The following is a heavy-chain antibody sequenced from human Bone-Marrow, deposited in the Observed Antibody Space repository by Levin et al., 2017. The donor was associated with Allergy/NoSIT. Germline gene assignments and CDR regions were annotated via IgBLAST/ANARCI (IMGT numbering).Heavy chain of an antibody. CDR2: ISSSSSYT. CDR1: GFTFSDYY. V-gene: IGHV3-11*03. Sequence: PGGSLRLSCAASGFTFSDYYMSWIRQAPGKGLEWVSYISSSSSYTNYADSVKGRFTISRDNAKNSLYLQMNSLRAEDTAVYYCASGPLFNDPTPYYYYYYYMDVWGKGTTVTVSS. J-gene: IGHJ6*03. D-gene: IGHD1-1*01. CDR3: ASGPLFNDPTPYYYYYYYMDV.